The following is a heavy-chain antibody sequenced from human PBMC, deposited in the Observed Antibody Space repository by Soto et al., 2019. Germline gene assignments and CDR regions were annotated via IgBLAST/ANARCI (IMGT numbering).Heavy chain of an antibody. CDR1: GYTFTSYA. J-gene: IGHJ4*02. D-gene: IGHD3-3*01. V-gene: IGHV1-3*01. CDR3: ARAPYDFWRNFDY. Sequence: QVQLVQSGAEVKKPGASVKVSCKASGYTFTSYAMHWVRQAPGQRLEWMGWINAGNGNTKYSRKFQGRVTITRDTSASTAYMELSSLRSEDTAVYYCARAPYDFWRNFDYWGQGTLVTVSS. CDR2: INAGNGNT.